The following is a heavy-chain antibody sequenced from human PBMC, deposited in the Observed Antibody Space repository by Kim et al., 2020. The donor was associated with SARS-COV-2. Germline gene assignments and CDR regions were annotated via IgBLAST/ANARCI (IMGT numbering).Heavy chain of an antibody. CDR1: GFTFSSYW. Sequence: GGSLRLSCAASGFTFSSYWMSWVRQAPGKGLEWVANIKQDGSEKYYVDSVKGRFTISRDNAKNSLYLQMNSLRAEDTAVYYCARGGIAVAGLYGMDVWGQGTTVSVPS. CDR2: IKQDGSEK. D-gene: IGHD6-19*01. J-gene: IGHJ6*02. V-gene: IGHV3-7*01. CDR3: ARGGIAVAGLYGMDV.